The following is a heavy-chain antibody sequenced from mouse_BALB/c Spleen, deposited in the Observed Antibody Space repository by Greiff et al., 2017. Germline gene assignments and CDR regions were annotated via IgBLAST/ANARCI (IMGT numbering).Heavy chain of an antibody. CDR3: ARGATYGNPYWDFDV. Sequence: DVMLVESGGGLVQPGESLKLSCESNEYEFPSHDMSWVRKTPEKRLELVAAINSDGGSTYYPDTMERRFIISRDNTKKTLYLQMSSLRSEDTALYYCARGATYGNPYWDFDVWGAGTTVTVSS. CDR1: EYEFPSHD. J-gene: IGHJ1*01. D-gene: IGHD2-1*01. V-gene: IGHV5-2*01. CDR2: INSDGGST.